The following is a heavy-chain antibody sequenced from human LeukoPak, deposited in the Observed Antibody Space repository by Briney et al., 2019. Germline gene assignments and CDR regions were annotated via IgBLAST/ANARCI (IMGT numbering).Heavy chain of an antibody. CDR2: ISSGSSYI. CDR3: ARETRHCSSTSCPSLEYFQH. CDR1: GFTFSSYT. V-gene: IGHV3-21*01. Sequence: GGSLRLFCAASGFTFSSYTMDWVRQAPGKGLEWVSSISSGSSYIYYADSVKGRFTISRDNAKNSLYLQVNSLRAEDTAVYYCARETRHCSSTSCPSLEYFQHWGQGTLVTVSS. J-gene: IGHJ1*01. D-gene: IGHD2-2*01.